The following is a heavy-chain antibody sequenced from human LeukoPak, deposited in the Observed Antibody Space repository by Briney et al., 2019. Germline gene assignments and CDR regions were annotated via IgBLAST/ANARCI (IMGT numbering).Heavy chain of an antibody. J-gene: IGHJ5*02. D-gene: IGHD3-16*01. CDR2: INSDGSSP. Sequence: GGSLRLSCAASGFTFRNLWMHWVRQATGKGLLWVSRINSDGSSPTYADSVKGRFTISRDNAKNTLYLQMNSLTTEDTAVYYCARGFAVNWFDPWGQGTLVTVSS. CDR1: GFTFRNLW. V-gene: IGHV3-74*01. CDR3: ARGFAVNWFDP.